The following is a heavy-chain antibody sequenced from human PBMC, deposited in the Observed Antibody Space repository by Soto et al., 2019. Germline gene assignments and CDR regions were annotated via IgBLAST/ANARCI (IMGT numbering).Heavy chain of an antibody. D-gene: IGHD2-21*02. J-gene: IGHJ6*02. V-gene: IGHV3-9*01. CDR1: GFTFDDYA. Sequence: EVQLVESGGGLVQPGRSLRLSCAASGFTFDDYAMHWVRQAPGKGLEWVSGISWNSGSIGYADSVKGRFTISRDNAKNSLYLQMNSLRAEDTALYYCAKDLGDHYYYGMDVWGQGTTVTVSS. CDR2: ISWNSGSI. CDR3: AKDLGDHYYYGMDV.